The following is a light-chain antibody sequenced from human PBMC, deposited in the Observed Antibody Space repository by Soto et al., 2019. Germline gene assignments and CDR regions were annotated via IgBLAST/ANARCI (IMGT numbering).Light chain of an antibody. CDR3: QQRSNWPIT. J-gene: IGKJ5*01. CDR2: SAS. Sequence: EIVMTQSPATLSVSPGGRATLSCRASQSISDTLAWYQQKPGQAPRLLIYSASRGATGFPARFSGSGSGTDFTLTISSLQSEDFAVYYCQQRSNWPITFGQGTRLEIK. V-gene: IGKV3-15*01. CDR1: QSISDT.